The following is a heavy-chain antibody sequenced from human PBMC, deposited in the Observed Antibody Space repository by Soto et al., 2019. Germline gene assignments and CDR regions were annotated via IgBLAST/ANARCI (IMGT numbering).Heavy chain of an antibody. V-gene: IGHV4-59*12. J-gene: IGHJ5*02. Sequence: SETLSLTCTVSGGSISSYYWSWIRQPPGKGLEWIGYIYYSGSTNYNPSLKSRVTISVDTSKNQFSLKLSSVTAADTAVYYCARDGASRGSSSWYLNWFDPWGQGTLVTVSS. CDR2: IYYSGST. CDR3: ARDGASRGSSSWYLNWFDP. D-gene: IGHD6-13*01. CDR1: GGSISSYY.